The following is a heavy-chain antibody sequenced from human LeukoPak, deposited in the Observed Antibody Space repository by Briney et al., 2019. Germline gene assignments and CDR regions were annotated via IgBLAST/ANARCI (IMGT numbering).Heavy chain of an antibody. Sequence: ASVKVSCKASGYSFTGYYINWVRQAPGQGPEWMGWINPNNGGTNYAQKFQDRVTMTRDTSITTAYMELGSLRSDDTAIYYCARDSPVVPAVANWYFDLWGRGTLVTVSP. CDR3: ARDSPVVPAVANWYFDL. CDR1: GYSFTGYY. D-gene: IGHD2-2*01. CDR2: INPNNGGT. V-gene: IGHV1-2*02. J-gene: IGHJ2*01.